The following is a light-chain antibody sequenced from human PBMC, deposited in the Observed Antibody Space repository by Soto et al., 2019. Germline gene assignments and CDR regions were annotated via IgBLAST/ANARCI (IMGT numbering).Light chain of an antibody. CDR1: SSDVGGYNY. CDR3: SSYTSSSTLYV. Sequence: SVLPQPASVSVSPGQSITISCIGTSSDVGGYNYVSWYQQHPGKAPKLMIYDVSNRPSGVSNRFSGSKSGNTASLTISGLQAEDEADYYCSSYTSSSTLYVFGTGTKVTVL. V-gene: IGLV2-14*01. CDR2: DVS. J-gene: IGLJ1*01.